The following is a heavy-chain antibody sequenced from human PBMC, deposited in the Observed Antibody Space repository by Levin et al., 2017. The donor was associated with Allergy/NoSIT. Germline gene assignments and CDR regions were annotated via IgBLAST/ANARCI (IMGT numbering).Heavy chain of an antibody. J-gene: IGHJ6*02. CDR2: ISYDGSNK. CDR1: GFTFSSYG. Sequence: GGSLRLSCAASGFTFSSYGMHWVRQAPGKGLEWVAVISYDGSNKYYADSVKGRFTISRDNSKNTLYLQMNSLRAEDTAVYYCAKDLDYYGSGSDYYYYGMDVWGQGTTVTVSS. D-gene: IGHD3-10*01. V-gene: IGHV3-30*18. CDR3: AKDLDYYGSGSDYYYYGMDV.